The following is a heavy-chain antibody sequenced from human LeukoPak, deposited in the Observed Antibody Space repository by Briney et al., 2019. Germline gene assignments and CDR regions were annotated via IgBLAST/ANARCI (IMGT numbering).Heavy chain of an antibody. CDR2: ISWNSGSI. Sequence: PGRSLRLSCATSGFTFDDYAMHWVRQAPGKGLEWVSGISWNSGSIGYADSVKGRFTISRDNAKNSLYLQMNSLRAEDTASYYCAKLTAAAGSDYWGQGTLVTVSS. J-gene: IGHJ4*02. D-gene: IGHD6-13*01. V-gene: IGHV3-9*01. CDR3: AKLTAAAGSDY. CDR1: GFTFDDYA.